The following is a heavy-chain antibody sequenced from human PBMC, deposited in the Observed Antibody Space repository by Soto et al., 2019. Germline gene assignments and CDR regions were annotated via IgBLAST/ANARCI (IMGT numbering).Heavy chain of an antibody. CDR1: GGSLSSYY. CDR2: IYYSGST. J-gene: IGHJ4*02. V-gene: IGHV4-59*01. CDR3: ARDRVAVADYFDY. Sequence: PSETLSLTCVVSGGSLSSYYWSWIRQPPGKGLEWIGYIYYSGSTNYNPSLKSRVTISVDTSKNQFSLKLSSVTAADTAVYYCARDRVAVADYFDYWGQGTLVTVSS. D-gene: IGHD6-19*01.